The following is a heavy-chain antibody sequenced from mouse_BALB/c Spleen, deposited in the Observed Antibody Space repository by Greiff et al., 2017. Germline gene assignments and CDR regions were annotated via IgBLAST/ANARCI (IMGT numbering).Heavy chain of an antibody. D-gene: IGHD1-2*01. J-gene: IGHJ4*01. Sequence: QVQLQQSGPELVRPGVSVKISCKGSSYTFTDYAMHWVKQSHAKSLEWIGVISTYYGNTNYNQKFKGKATITVDKSSSTAYMELARLTSEDSAVYYCAREGTRLGYAMDYWGQGTSVTVSS. CDR3: AREGTRLGYAMDY. CDR1: SYTFTDYA. V-gene: IGHV1-67*01. CDR2: ISTYYGNT.